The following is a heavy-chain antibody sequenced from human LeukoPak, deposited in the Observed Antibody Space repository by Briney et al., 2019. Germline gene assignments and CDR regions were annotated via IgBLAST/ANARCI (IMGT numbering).Heavy chain of an antibody. V-gene: IGHV4-4*02. CDR3: ARGISMMVGGFDI. J-gene: IGHJ3*02. CDR1: GDSIRSSNW. CDR2: IYHSGST. Sequence: SGTLSLTCAVSGDSIRSSNWWSWVRQPPGKGLEWIGEIYHSGSTNYNPSLKSRVTISVDKSKKQFSLKLSSVTAADTAVYYFARGISMMVGGFDIWGQGKMVTVFS. D-gene: IGHD3-22*01.